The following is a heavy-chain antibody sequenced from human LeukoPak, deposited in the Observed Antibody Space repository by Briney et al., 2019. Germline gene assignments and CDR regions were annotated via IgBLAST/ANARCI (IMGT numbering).Heavy chain of an antibody. Sequence: GGSLRLSCAASGFTFSILDMSWVRQAPGKGLEWVSVIYSGGSTYYADSVKGRFTISRDNSKNTLYLQMKSLRAEDTAVYYCARERNLEIAVAGTIFDYWGQGTLVTVSS. D-gene: IGHD6-19*01. CDR2: IYSGGST. CDR1: GFTFSILD. J-gene: IGHJ4*02. V-gene: IGHV3-66*01. CDR3: ARERNLEIAVAGTIFDY.